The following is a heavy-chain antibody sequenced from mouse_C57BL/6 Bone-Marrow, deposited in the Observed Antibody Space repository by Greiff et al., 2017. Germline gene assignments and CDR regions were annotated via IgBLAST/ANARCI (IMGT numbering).Heavy chain of an antibody. CDR2: ISYSGST. CDR3: ARDGLGLDY. CDR1: GYSITSGYD. J-gene: IGHJ2*01. V-gene: IGHV3-1*01. Sequence: EVQLQQSGPGLVKPSQSLSLTCTVPGYSITSGYDWHWIRHFPGNKLEWMGYISYSGSTNYNPSLKIRISITHATSKNHFFLKLNSVTTEDTATYYCARDGLGLDYWGQGTTLTVAS. D-gene: IGHD4-1*01.